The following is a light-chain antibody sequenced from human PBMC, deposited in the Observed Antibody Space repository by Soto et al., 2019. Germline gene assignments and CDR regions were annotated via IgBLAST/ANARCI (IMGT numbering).Light chain of an antibody. J-gene: IGLJ7*01. CDR2: EVS. V-gene: IGLV2-23*02. CDR1: SSDVGSYNL. CDR3: CSYAGTSTHTV. Sequence: QSALTQPASVSGSPGQSITISCTGTSSDVGSYNLVSWYQQHPGKAPKLMISEVSKRPSGISDRSSGSKSGSTASLTISGLQAEDEADYYCCSYAGTSTHTVFGGGTQLTVL.